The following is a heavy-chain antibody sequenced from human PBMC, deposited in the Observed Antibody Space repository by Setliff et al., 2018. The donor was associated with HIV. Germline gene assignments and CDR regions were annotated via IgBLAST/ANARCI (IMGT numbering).Heavy chain of an antibody. CDR2: ISSSGGT. CDR3: ARVLPYDSTGFLLYYFDN. V-gene: IGHV4-30-4*08. D-gene: IGHD3-22*01. Sequence: LSLTCTVSGGSISSGEYYWSWIRQPPGKGLEWLGYISSSGGTDYNPSLNSRIIISIDTSKNQFSLRLSSVTAADTAVYFCARVLPYDSTGFLLYYFDNWGQGTLVTVSS. J-gene: IGHJ4*02. CDR1: GGSISSGEYY.